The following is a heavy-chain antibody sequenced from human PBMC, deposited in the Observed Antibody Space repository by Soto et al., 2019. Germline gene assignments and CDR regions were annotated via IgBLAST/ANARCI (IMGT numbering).Heavy chain of an antibody. Sequence: GASVKVSCKASGYTFTSYAMHWVRQAPGQRLEWMGWINAGNGNTKYSQKFQGRVTITRDTSASTAYMELSSLRSEDTAVYYCARSWNIVATLYYWGQGTLVTVSS. D-gene: IGHD5-12*01. J-gene: IGHJ4*02. CDR2: INAGNGNT. CDR1: GYTFTSYA. V-gene: IGHV1-3*01. CDR3: ARSWNIVATLYY.